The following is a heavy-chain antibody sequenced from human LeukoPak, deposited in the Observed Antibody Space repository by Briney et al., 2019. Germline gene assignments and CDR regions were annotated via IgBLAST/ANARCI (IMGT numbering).Heavy chain of an antibody. D-gene: IGHD5-12*01. V-gene: IGHV4-4*07. Sequence: PSETLSLTCTVSGGSISSYYWSWVRQPAGKGLEWIGRIYTSGSTSYNPSLKSRVTMSVDTSKNQFSLKLSSVTAADTAVYYCARPRAGGYGHGRRRHYFDYWGQGTLVTVSS. CDR3: ARPRAGGYGHGRRRHYFDY. CDR1: GGSISSYY. CDR2: IYTSGST. J-gene: IGHJ4*02.